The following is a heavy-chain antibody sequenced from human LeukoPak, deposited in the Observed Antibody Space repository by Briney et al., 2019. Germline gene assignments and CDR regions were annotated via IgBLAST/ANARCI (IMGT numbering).Heavy chain of an antibody. CDR2: IYYSGST. V-gene: IGHV4-59*01. J-gene: IGHJ4*02. Sequence: SETLSLTCTVSGGSISSYYWSWTRQPPGKGLEWIGYIYYSGSTNYNPSLKSRVTISVDTSKNQFSLKLSSVTAADTAVYYCARQYSYGYYFDYWGQGTLVTVSS. CDR1: GGSISSYY. D-gene: IGHD5-18*01. CDR3: ARQYSYGYYFDY.